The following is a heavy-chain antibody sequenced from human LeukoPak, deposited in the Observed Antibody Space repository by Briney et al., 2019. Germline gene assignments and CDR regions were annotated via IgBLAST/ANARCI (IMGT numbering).Heavy chain of an antibody. D-gene: IGHD1-1*01. CDR2: ISGSGGST. J-gene: IGHJ4*02. CDR1: GFTFSSYA. Sequence: GGSLRLSCAASGFTFSSYAMSWVREAPGKGLEWVSAISGSGGSTYYADSVKGRFTISRDNSKNTLYLQMNSLRAEDTAVYYCAKKSRGTYNWNDWGQGTLVTVSS. CDR3: AKKSRGTYNWND. V-gene: IGHV3-23*01.